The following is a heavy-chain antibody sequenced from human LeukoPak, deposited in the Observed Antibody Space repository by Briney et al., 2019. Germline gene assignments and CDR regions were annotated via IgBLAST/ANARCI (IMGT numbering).Heavy chain of an antibody. Sequence: GGSLRLSRTASGFTFSDAWMNWVRHAPGKGLEWVGRTKSKTDGGTLEYPAPVKGRFTISRDDSKHTLYLQMNSLITEDTAVYYCRGPRLSYWGQGTLVTVSS. V-gene: IGHV3-15*01. CDR2: TKSKTDGGTL. CDR3: RGPRLSY. J-gene: IGHJ4*02. D-gene: IGHD3-16*01. CDR1: GFTFSDAW.